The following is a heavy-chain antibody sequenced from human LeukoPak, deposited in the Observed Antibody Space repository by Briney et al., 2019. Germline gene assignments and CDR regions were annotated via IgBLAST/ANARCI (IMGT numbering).Heavy chain of an antibody. V-gene: IGHV4-59*01. Sequence: PSETLSLTCSVSGASISFYYWSWIRQPPGKGLEWIGYIYYSGSTNYNPSLKSRVTISVDTSKNQFSLKLSSVTAADTAVYYCARADYSNWFDPWGQGTLVTVSS. CDR1: GASISFYY. CDR3: ARADYSNWFDP. J-gene: IGHJ5*02. D-gene: IGHD2-15*01. CDR2: IYYSGST.